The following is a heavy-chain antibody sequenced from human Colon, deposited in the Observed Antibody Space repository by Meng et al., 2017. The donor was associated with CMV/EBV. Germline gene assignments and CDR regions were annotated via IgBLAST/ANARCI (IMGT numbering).Heavy chain of an antibody. V-gene: IGHV4-39*07. CDR3: AGGRVAGAFDS. CDR2: IYPSGTT. J-gene: IGHJ4*02. CDR1: GDAISSRSYY. D-gene: IGHD6-19*01. Sequence: CTVSGDAISSRSYYWGWIRQTPGKGLEWIGSIYPSGTTYYSPSLTSRITITLDTSKRQLSLKLTSLTVAETAVYYCAGGRVAGAFDSWGQGSVVTVSS.